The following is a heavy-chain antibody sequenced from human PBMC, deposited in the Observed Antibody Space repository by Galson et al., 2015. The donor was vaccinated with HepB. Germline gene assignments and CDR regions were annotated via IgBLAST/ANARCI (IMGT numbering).Heavy chain of an antibody. Sequence: SVKVSCKASGYTFTSNGITWVRQAPGQGLEWMEWISPNNGNTNYAQKLRGRVTMTTDTSTSTAYVELRSLKSDDTAVYYCARGGMGGMDVWGQGTTVTVSS. CDR2: ISPNNGNT. J-gene: IGHJ6*02. V-gene: IGHV1-18*04. D-gene: IGHD3-16*01. CDR3: ARGGMGGMDV. CDR1: GYTFTSNG.